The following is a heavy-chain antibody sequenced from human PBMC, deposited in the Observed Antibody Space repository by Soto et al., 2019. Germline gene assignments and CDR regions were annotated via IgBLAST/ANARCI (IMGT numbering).Heavy chain of an antibody. V-gene: IGHV3-11*06. CDR1: GFTFSDYY. D-gene: IGHD1-26*01. Sequence: QVQLVESGGGLVKPGGSLRLSCAASGFTFSDYYMSWIRQAPGKGLEWVSYISSSSSYTNYADSVKGRFTISRDNAKNSLYLQMNSLRAEDTAVYYRATYSGSYYYFDYWGQGTLVTVSS. CDR3: ATYSGSYYYFDY. J-gene: IGHJ4*02. CDR2: ISSSSSYT.